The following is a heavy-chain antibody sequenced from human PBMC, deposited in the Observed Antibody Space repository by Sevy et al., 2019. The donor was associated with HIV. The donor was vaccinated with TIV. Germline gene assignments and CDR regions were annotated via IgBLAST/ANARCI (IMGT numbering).Heavy chain of an antibody. V-gene: IGHV3-33*01. J-gene: IGHJ4*02. Sequence: GGSLRLSCAASGFTFSSYAMHWVRQAPGKGLEWVGFIWHDGSQKYYAESWRGRFTFSRDNSKNTLFLQVSSLRAEDTAVYYCARGRVGATTSYYFDYRGQGTLVTVSS. CDR3: ARGRVGATTSYYFDY. CDR2: IWHDGSQK. CDR1: GFTFSSYA. D-gene: IGHD1-26*01.